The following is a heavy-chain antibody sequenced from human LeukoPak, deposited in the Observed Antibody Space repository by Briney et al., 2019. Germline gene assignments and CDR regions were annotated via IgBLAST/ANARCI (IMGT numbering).Heavy chain of an antibody. Sequence: SETLSLTCTVSGGFISSRSYYWGWIRQPPGKGLEWIGGIYYSGTTYYNPSLKSPVTISVDTSKNRFSLELSSVTAADTAVYYCARSYRSSTTCYAVGAFDIWGQGTMVSVPS. D-gene: IGHD2-2*01. CDR3: ARSYRSSTTCYAVGAFDI. CDR2: IYYSGTT. V-gene: IGHV4-39*01. CDR1: GGFISSRSYY. J-gene: IGHJ3*02.